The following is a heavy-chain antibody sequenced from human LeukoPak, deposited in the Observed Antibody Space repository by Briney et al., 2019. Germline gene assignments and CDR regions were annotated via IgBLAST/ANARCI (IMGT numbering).Heavy chain of an antibody. Sequence: SVKVSCKASGGSFPAYSISWVRQAPGQGLEWMGRISPMFDIANYAQKFQGRVTITADTSTSTSYMELRSLRSEDTAIYYCARECKQSNWNDGHWFDRWGQGTLVTVSS. CDR3: ARECKQSNWNDGHWFDR. V-gene: IGHV1-69*04. CDR1: GGSFPAYS. CDR2: ISPMFDIA. D-gene: IGHD1-20*01. J-gene: IGHJ5*02.